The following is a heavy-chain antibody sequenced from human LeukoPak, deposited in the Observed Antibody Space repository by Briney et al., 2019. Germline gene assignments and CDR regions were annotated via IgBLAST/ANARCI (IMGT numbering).Heavy chain of an antibody. CDR1: GGSISSYY. D-gene: IGHD2-2*01. J-gene: IGHJ6*03. CDR3: ARSHCSSTSCQPHYYYYMDV. Sequence: SETLSLTCTVSGGSISSYYWSWIRQPPGKGLEWIWYIYYSGSTNYNPSLKSRVTISVDTSKNQFSLKLSSVTAADTAVYYCARSHCSSTSCQPHYYYYMDVWGKGTTVTVSS. V-gene: IGHV4-59*01. CDR2: IYYSGST.